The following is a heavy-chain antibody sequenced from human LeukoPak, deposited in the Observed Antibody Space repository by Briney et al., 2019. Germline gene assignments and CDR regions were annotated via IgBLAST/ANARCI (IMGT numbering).Heavy chain of an antibody. J-gene: IGHJ4*02. CDR2: ISAYNGNT. CDR1: GYTFTSYG. Sequence: ASVKVSCKASGYTFTSYGISWVRQAPGQGIEWMGWISAYNGNTNYAQKLQGRVTMTTDTSTSTAYMELRSLRSDDTAVYYCARDTPAMVQGVIIPFDYWGQGTLVTVSS. V-gene: IGHV1-18*01. D-gene: IGHD3-10*01. CDR3: ARDTPAMVQGVIIPFDY.